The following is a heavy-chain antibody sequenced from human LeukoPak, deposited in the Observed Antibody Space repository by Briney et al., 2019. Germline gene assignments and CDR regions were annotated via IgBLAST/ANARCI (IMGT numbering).Heavy chain of an antibody. CDR2: TPYDGSNK. CDR3: ARDRSLDY. J-gene: IGHJ4*02. Sequence: GGSLRLSCVASGFTFSNYAMHWVRQAPGKGLEWVAVTPYDGSNKYYADSVKGRFTISRDNSKNTLYLQMNSLRAEDTAVYYCARDRSLDYWGQGTLVTVSS. CDR1: GFTFSNYA. V-gene: IGHV3-30*01.